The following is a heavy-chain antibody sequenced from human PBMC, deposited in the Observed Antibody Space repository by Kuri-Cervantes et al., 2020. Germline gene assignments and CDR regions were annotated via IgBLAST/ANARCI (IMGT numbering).Heavy chain of an antibody. J-gene: IGHJ4*02. Sequence: GGSLRLSCTASGFTFSSYAMHWVRQAPGKGLEWVSAISGRGGSTYYADSVKGRFTISRDNSKNTLYLQMNSLRAEDTAVYYCARGGGYDFWSGYYNWGQGTLVTVSS. D-gene: IGHD3-3*01. CDR1: GFTFSSYA. CDR3: ARGGGYDFWSGYYN. CDR2: ISGRGGST. V-gene: IGHV3-23*01.